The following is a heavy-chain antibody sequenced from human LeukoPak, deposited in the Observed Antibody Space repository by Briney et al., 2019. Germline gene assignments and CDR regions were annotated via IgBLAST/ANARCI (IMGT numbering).Heavy chain of an antibody. CDR3: TRGYVGIDY. CDR2: INSDGSST. Sequence: GGSLRLSCAASGFSFSSYWMHWVRHVPGKGLVWVSRINSDGSSTIYADSVKGRFTISRDNAKNTLYLQMNSLRAEDTALYYCTRGYVGIDYWGQGTLVTVSS. CDR1: GFSFSSYW. J-gene: IGHJ4*02. D-gene: IGHD5-12*01. V-gene: IGHV3-74*01.